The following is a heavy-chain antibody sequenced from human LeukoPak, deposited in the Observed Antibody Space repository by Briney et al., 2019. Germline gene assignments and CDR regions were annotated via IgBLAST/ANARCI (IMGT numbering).Heavy chain of an antibody. CDR3: ARTSLYCSGGSCYSGAGSNYFDY. CDR2: ISSSGSTI. V-gene: IGHV3-11*04. CDR1: GFTFSDYY. Sequence: GGSLRLSCAASGFTFSDYYMSWIRQAPGKGLEWVSYISSSGSTIYYADSVKGRLTISRDNAKNSLYLQMNSLRAEDTAVYYCARTSLYCSGGSCYSGAGSNYFDYWGQGTLVTVSS. J-gene: IGHJ4*02. D-gene: IGHD2-15*01.